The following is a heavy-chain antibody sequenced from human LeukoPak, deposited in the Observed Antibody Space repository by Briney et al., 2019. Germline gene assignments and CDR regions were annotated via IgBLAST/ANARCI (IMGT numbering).Heavy chain of an antibody. CDR2: IYYSGST. CDR3: ARLEDRITIFGDAFDI. Sequence: PSETLSLTCTVSGGSISSSDYYWSWIRQLPGKGLEWIGSIYYSGSTYYNPSLKSRVTISVDTSKNQFSLKLSSVTAADTAVYYCARLEDRITIFGDAFDIWGQGTMVTVSS. V-gene: IGHV4-39*01. J-gene: IGHJ3*02. CDR1: GGSISSSDYY. D-gene: IGHD3-3*01.